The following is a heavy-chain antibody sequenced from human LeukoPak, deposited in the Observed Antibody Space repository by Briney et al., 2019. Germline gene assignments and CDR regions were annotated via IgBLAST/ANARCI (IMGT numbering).Heavy chain of an antibody. D-gene: IGHD1-26*01. CDR3: ARPWEITMSERSYNWFDS. Sequence: ASVKVSCKASGYTFTAYYIHWVRQAPGQGLEWTGRINPNSGGTNYAQKFQGRVTMTRDTSISTAYMELSRLRSDDTAVYYCARPWEITMSERSYNWFDSWGQGTLVTVPS. J-gene: IGHJ5*01. CDR2: INPNSGGT. CDR1: GYTFTAYY. V-gene: IGHV1-2*02.